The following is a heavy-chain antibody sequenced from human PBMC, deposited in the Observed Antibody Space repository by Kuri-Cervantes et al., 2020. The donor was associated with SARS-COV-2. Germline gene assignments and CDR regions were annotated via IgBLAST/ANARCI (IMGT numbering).Heavy chain of an antibody. CDR3: VRDGDHWNFDY. V-gene: IGHV3-33*08. J-gene: IGHJ4*02. Sequence: GGSLRLSFAASGFTFSSYAMHWVRQAPGKGLEWVAVIWYDGSNKYYADSVKGRFTISRDNSKNTLYLQMNSLRAEDTAVYYCVRDGDHWNFDYWGQGTLVTVSS. CDR1: GFTFSSYA. CDR2: IWYDGSNK. D-gene: IGHD1-1*01.